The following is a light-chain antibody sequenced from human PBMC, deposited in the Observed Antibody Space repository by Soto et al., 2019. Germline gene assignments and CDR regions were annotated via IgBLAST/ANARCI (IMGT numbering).Light chain of an antibody. CDR1: NSDVGSYNL. V-gene: IGLV2-23*02. CDR3: CSYAGSSGAHWV. Sequence: QSVLTQPASVSGSPGQSITISCTGTNSDVGSYNLVSWYQHHPGKAPKLMIYEVSRRPSGVSNRFSGSKSGNTASLTISGLQAEDEADYFCCSYAGSSGAHWVFGGWTKLTVL. J-gene: IGLJ3*02. CDR2: EVS.